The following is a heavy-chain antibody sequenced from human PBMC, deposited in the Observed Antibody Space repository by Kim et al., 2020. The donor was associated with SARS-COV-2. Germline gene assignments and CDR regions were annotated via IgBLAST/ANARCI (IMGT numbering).Heavy chain of an antibody. CDR1: GFTFSSYE. D-gene: IGHD6-13*01. Sequence: GGSLRLSCAASGFTFSSYEMNWVRQAPGKGLEWVSYISSSGSTIYYADSVKGRFTISRDNAKNSLYLQMNSLRAEDTAVYYCARDSSSWYSLDYWGQGTLVTVSS. V-gene: IGHV3-48*03. CDR2: ISSSGSTI. J-gene: IGHJ4*02. CDR3: ARDSSSWYSLDY.